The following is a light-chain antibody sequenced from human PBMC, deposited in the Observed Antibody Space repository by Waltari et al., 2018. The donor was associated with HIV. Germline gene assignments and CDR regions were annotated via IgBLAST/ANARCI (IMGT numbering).Light chain of an antibody. V-gene: IGLV6-57*03. CDR3: QSYDSSNHAV. J-gene: IGLJ3*02. CDR1: SGSIASHY. Sequence: NFMLTQPHSVSESPGKTVTVSCTRSSGSIASHYVQWYQQRPGSAPTTVIYGDNQRPSGVPDRFSGSIDSSSNSASLTISGLKTEDEADYYCQSYDSSNHAVFGGGTKLTVL. CDR2: GDN.